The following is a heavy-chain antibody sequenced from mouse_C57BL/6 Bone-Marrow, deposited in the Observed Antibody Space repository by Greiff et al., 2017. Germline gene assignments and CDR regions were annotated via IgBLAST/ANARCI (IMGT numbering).Heavy chain of an antibody. J-gene: IGHJ4*01. CDR2: IDPENGDT. CDR1: GFNIKDDY. D-gene: IGHD3-2*02. V-gene: IGHV14-4*01. CDR3: TSRQLNYYAMDY. Sequence: VQLQQSGAELVRPGASVKLSCTASGFNIKDDYMHWVKQRPEQGLEWIGWIDPENGDTEYASKFQGKATITADTSSNTAYLQRSSLTSEDTAVYYCTSRQLNYYAMDYWGQGTSVTVSS.